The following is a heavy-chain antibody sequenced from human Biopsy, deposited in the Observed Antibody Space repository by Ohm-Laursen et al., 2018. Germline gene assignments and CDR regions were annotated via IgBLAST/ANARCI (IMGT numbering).Heavy chain of an antibody. D-gene: IGHD4-23*01. CDR2: IRDKANNYAT. V-gene: IGHV3-73*01. CDR1: GFTFSGCA. J-gene: IGHJ4*02. CDR3: TRNGDSGNWDDFDY. Sequence: SLRLSCTASGFTFSGCAMHWVRQASGKGLEWVGHIRDKANNYATAYAASVKGRFTISRDDSENTVYLQMSSLTTEDTAVYYCTRNGDSGNWDDFDYWGQGTLVTVSS.